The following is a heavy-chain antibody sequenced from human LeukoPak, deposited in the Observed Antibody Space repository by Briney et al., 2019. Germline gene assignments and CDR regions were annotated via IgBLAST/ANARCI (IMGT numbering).Heavy chain of an antibody. Sequence: GGSLRLSCAASGFTGFTFTNAWMSWVRQAPGKGLEWVANIKYDGSEKYYVDSVKGRFTISRDNAKNSLYLQMNSLRAEDTAVYYCARIYHFRDYFDYWGQGTLVTVSS. J-gene: IGHJ4*02. CDR3: ARIYHFRDYFDY. D-gene: IGHD3-3*01. CDR2: IKYDGSEK. V-gene: IGHV3-7*01. CDR1: GFTGFTFTNAW.